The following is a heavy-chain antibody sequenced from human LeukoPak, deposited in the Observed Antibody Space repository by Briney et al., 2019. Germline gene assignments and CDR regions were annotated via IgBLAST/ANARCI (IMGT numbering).Heavy chain of an antibody. CDR1: GYTFTSYD. Sequence: ASVKVSCKASGYTFTSYDINWVRQATGQGLEWMGWMNPNSGNTGYAQKFQGRVTITRNTSISTAYMELSSLKSEDTAVYYCARALGIEVYDAFDIWGQGTMVTVSS. J-gene: IGHJ3*02. CDR3: ARALGIEVYDAFDI. CDR2: MNPNSGNT. D-gene: IGHD1-14*01. V-gene: IGHV1-8*01.